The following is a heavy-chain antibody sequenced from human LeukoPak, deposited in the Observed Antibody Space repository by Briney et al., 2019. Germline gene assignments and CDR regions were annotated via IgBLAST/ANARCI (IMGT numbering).Heavy chain of an antibody. Sequence: KPSETLSLTCAVYGGSFSGYYWSWIRQPPGKGLEWIGEINHSGSTNYNPSLKSRVTISVDTSKNQFSLKLSSVTAADTAVYYCASTMYSGSYYGGVDYWGQGTLVTVSS. D-gene: IGHD1-26*01. V-gene: IGHV4-34*01. CDR2: INHSGST. CDR1: GGSFSGYY. J-gene: IGHJ4*02. CDR3: ASTMYSGSYYGGVDY.